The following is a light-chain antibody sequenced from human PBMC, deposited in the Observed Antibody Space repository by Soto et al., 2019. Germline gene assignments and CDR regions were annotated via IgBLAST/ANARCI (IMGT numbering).Light chain of an antibody. J-gene: IGLJ3*02. CDR3: EAWDDSLNGPV. V-gene: IGLV1-44*01. Sequence: VLTQPPSASGTPGQKITISCSGSTSDIGSNTVNWYQQVPGTAPKLLIYANNQRPSGVPDRFSGSKSGTSASLAISGLQSEDEADYYCEAWDDSLNGPVFGGGTQLTVL. CDR2: ANN. CDR1: TSDIGSNT.